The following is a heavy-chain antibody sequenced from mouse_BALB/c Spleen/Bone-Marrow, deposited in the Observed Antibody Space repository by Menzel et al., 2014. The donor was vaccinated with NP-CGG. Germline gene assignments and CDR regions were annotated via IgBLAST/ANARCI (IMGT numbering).Heavy chain of an antibody. D-gene: IGHD2-4*01. CDR2: ISSGGSYT. J-gene: IGHJ2*01. CDR1: GFTFSSYG. Sequence: EVQRVESGGDLVKPGGSLKLSCAASGFTFSSYGMSWVRQIPDKRLEWVATISSGGSYTFYPDSVKGRFTISRDNAKNTLNLQITSLKSEDTAMYYCARRRDYDYFDYWGQGTTLTVSS. CDR3: ARRRDYDYFDY. V-gene: IGHV5-6*01.